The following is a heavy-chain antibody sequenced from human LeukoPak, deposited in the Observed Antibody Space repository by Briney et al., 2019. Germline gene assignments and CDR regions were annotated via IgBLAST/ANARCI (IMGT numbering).Heavy chain of an antibody. J-gene: IGHJ4*02. CDR1: GFTFSTYW. CDR2: MNADGSTT. V-gene: IGHV3-74*01. CDR3: GRDNHGSVDY. D-gene: IGHD3-10*01. Sequence: GGSLRLSCAPSGFTFSTYWMIWVRQAPGKGLEYVSHMNADGSTTNYADSVKGRFTISRDNAKNTLYLQMDSLRAEDTAVYYCGRDNHGSVDYWGQGSPVTVSS.